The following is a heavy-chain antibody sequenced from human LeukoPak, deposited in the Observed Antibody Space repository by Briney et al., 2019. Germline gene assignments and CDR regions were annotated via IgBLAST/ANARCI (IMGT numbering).Heavy chain of an antibody. CDR3: ANDHYYYDSSGYYSDAFDI. Sequence: GGSLRLSCAASGFTFSSYSMNWVRQAPGKGLEWVSSISSSSSYIYYADSVKGRFTISRDNAKNTLYLQMNSLRAEDTAVYYCANDHYYYDSSGYYSDAFDIWGQGTMVTVSS. V-gene: IGHV3-21*04. D-gene: IGHD3-22*01. CDR2: ISSSSSYI. J-gene: IGHJ3*02. CDR1: GFTFSSYS.